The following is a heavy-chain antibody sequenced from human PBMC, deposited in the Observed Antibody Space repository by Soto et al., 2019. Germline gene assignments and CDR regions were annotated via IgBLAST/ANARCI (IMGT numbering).Heavy chain of an antibody. J-gene: IGHJ4*02. D-gene: IGHD3-10*01. V-gene: IGHV1-18*01. CDR2: ISAYNGNT. CDR1: GYTFTSYG. CDR3: ARCAEVRGVILYYFDY. Sequence: QVQLVQSGAEVKKPGASVKVSCKASGYTFTSYGISWVRQAPGQGLEWMGWISAYNGNTNYAQKLQGRVTMTTDTTTSTAYRELRSLRADATAVYYCARCAEVRGVILYYFDYWGQGTLVTVSS.